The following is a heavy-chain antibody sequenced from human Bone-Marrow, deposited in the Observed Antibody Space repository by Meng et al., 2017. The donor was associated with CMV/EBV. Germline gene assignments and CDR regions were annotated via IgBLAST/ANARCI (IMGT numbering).Heavy chain of an antibody. D-gene: IGHD4-11*01. V-gene: IGHV3-11*04. CDR3: ARVPDYSNYYSYYFDY. CDR1: GFTFSYYY. Sequence: GESLKISCSASGFTFSYYYMSWIRQAPGKGLEWVSYISSSCSTIYYADSVKGRFTISRDNAKNSLYLQMNSLRAEDTAVYYCARVPDYSNYYSYYFDYWGQGTLVTVSS. CDR2: ISSSCSTI. J-gene: IGHJ4*02.